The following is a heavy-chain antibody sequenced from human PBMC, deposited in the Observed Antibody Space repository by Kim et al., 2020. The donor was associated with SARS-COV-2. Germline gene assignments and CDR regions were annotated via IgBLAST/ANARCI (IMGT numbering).Heavy chain of an antibody. Sequence: SVKVSCKASGGTFSSYAISWVRQAPGQGLEWMGGIIPIFGTANYAQKFQGRVTITADESTSTAYMELSSLRSEETAVYYCARGGWAAAGPARGEYNWFDPWGQGTLVTVSS. V-gene: IGHV1-69*13. CDR3: ARGGWAAAGPARGEYNWFDP. CDR2: IIPIFGTA. D-gene: IGHD6-13*01. J-gene: IGHJ5*02. CDR1: GGTFSSYA.